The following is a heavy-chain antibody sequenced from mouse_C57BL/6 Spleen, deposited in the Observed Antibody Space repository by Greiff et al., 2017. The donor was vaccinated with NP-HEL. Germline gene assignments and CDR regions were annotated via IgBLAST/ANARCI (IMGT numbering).Heavy chain of an antibody. Sequence: EVQGVESVAELVRPGASVKLSCTASGFNIKNTYMHWVKQRPEQGLEWIGRIDPANGNTKYAPKFQGKATITADTSSNTAYLQLSSLTSEDTAIYYCARSSLYGSSYGFDYWGQGTTLTVSS. CDR3: ARSSLYGSSYGFDY. D-gene: IGHD1-1*01. CDR2: IDPANGNT. J-gene: IGHJ2*01. V-gene: IGHV14-3*01. CDR1: GFNIKNTY.